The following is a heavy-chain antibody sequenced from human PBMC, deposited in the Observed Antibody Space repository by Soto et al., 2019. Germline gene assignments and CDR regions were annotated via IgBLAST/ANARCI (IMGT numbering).Heavy chain of an antibody. CDR3: ARGLKRLAVAGTSKGY. CDR2: MNPNSGNT. D-gene: IGHD6-19*01. Sequence: ASVKVSCKASGYTFTGYYMHWVRQAPGQGLEWMGWMNPNSGNTGYAQKFQGRVTMTRNTSISTAYMELSSLRSEDTAVYYCARGLKRLAVAGTSKGYWGQGTLVTVSS. V-gene: IGHV1-8*02. CDR1: GYTFTGYY. J-gene: IGHJ4*02.